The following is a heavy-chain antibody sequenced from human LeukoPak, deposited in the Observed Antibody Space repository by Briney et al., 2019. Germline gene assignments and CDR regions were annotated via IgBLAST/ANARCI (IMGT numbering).Heavy chain of an antibody. J-gene: IGHJ5*02. D-gene: IGHD6-13*01. CDR2: IYYSGST. CDR3: ARRGLHSSWFDP. CDR1: GGSISSSSYY. Sequence: SETLSLTCTVSGGSISSSSYYWGWIRQPPGKGLEWIGSIYYSGSTYYNPSLKSRVTISVDTSKNQFSLKLSAVTAADTAVYYWARRGLHSSWFDPWGQGTLVTVSS. V-gene: IGHV4-39*01.